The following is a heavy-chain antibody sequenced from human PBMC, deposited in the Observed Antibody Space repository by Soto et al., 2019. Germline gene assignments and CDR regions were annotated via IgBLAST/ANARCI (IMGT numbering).Heavy chain of an antibody. Sequence: QVQLVESGGGVVQPGRSLRLSCAASGFTFSSYGTHWVRSAPGKGLEWLEVIWYDGSNNYYADSVKGRFTISRDNCNNTLYLEMNSLRAEDTAVYDCARGRGDYGLIDYWGQGAMVTVSS. D-gene: IGHD4-17*01. CDR3: ARGRGDYGLIDY. J-gene: IGHJ4*02. CDR2: IWYDGSNN. V-gene: IGHV3-33*01. CDR1: GFTFSSYG.